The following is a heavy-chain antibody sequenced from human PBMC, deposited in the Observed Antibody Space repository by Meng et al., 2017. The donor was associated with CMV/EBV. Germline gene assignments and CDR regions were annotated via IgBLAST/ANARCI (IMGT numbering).Heavy chain of an antibody. D-gene: IGHD2-2*01. V-gene: IGHV3-21*01. CDR1: GFTFSSYS. CDR2: ISSSSSYI. J-gene: IGHJ4*02. CDR3: ARTHLSGQLPRN. Sequence: GESLKISCAASGFTFSSYSMNWVRQAPGKGLEWVSSISSSSSYIYYADSVKGRFTISRDNAKNSLYLQMNSLRAEDTAVYYCARTHLSGQLPRNWGQGTLVTVSS.